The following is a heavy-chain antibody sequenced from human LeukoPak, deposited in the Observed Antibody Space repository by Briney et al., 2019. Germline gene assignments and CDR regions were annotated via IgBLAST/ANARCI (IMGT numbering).Heavy chain of an antibody. CDR1: GGTFNSYA. CDR2: IIPIFGTT. V-gene: IGHV1-69*05. D-gene: IGHD2-15*01. J-gene: IGHJ4*02. Sequence: SVKVSCKASGGTFNSYAISWVRQAPGQGLEWMGGIIPIFGTTNYAQKFQGRVTMTRDMSTSTVYMELSSLRSEDTAVYYCATEIVVVVAATRNALDYWGQGTLVTVSS. CDR3: ATEIVVVVAATRNALDY.